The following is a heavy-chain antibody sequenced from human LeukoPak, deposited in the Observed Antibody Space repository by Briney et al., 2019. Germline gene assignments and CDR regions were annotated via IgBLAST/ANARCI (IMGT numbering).Heavy chain of an antibody. CDR1: GGSFSGYY. CDR2: INHSGST. D-gene: IGHD2-8*01. V-gene: IGHV4-34*01. CDR3: ARDVDQYDGGFDP. J-gene: IGHJ5*02. Sequence: SETLSLTCAVYGGSFSGYYWSWIRQPPGKGLEWIGEINHSGSTNYNPSLKSRVTISVDTSKNQFSLKLSSVTAADTAVYYCARDVDQYDGGFDPWGQGTLVTVSS.